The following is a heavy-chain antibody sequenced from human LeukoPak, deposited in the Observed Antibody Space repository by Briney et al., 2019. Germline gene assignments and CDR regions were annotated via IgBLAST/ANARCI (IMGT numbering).Heavy chain of an antibody. CDR2: VNTDESRT. CDR3: ARGASGSYYVDY. CDR1: GFTFSNYW. J-gene: IGHJ4*02. Sequence: GGSLRLSCVASGFTFSNYWMHWVRQAPGKGLVWVSRVNTDESRTNYADSVKGRFTISRDNAKNTVYLQMNSLRAEDTAVYYCARGASGSYYVDYWGQGILVTVSS. D-gene: IGHD1-26*01. V-gene: IGHV3-74*01.